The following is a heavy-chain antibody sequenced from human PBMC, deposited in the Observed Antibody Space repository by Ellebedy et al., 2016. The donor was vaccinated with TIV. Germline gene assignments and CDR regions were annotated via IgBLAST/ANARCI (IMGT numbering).Heavy chain of an antibody. V-gene: IGHV6-1*01. J-gene: IGHJ4*02. CDR1: GDSVFNNDPA. CDR3: ARDHYNSGLYDS. D-gene: IGHD6-19*01. Sequence: SQTLSLTCAISGDSVFNNDPAWNWIRQSPSRGLECLGRTFYRSKLLYESEASVKSRVTINPDTSKHQLSLHLRSVTPEDTAVYFCARDHYNSGLYDSWGQGTRVTVSS. CDR2: TFYRSKLLY.